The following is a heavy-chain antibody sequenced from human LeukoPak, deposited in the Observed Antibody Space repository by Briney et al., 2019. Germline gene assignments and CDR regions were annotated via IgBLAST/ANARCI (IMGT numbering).Heavy chain of an antibody. CDR2: INPNSGGT. V-gene: IGHV1-2*02. CDR3: ALWEIVHYAFDF. D-gene: IGHD5-12*01. CDR1: GYSFTDYY. J-gene: IGHJ3*01. Sequence: GASVKVSCKASGYSFTDYYMHWVRQAPGQGLEWMGWINPNSGGTNYAQKFQGRATMTRDTSISTAYMELNRLRSDDTAVYYCALWEIVHYAFDFLGQGTMVTVSS.